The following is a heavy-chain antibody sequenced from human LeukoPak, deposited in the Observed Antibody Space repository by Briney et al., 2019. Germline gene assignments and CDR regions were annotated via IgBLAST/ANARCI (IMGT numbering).Heavy chain of an antibody. CDR1: GFTFSSYS. V-gene: IGHV3-21*01. CDR3: ARAGGSTVSHSDY. CDR2: ISSSTSYI. D-gene: IGHD4-17*01. Sequence: GGSLRLSCAASGFTFSSYSMNWIRQAPGKGLEWVSSISSSTSYIYYADSVKGRFTVSKDNAKNSLYLQMNSLRAEDTAVYYCARAGGSTVSHSDYWGQGTLVTVSS. J-gene: IGHJ4*02.